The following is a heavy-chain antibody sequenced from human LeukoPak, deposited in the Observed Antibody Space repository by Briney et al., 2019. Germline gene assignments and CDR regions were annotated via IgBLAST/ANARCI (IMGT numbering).Heavy chain of an antibody. CDR1: GFTFSSYS. V-gene: IGHV3-21*01. CDR3: ARAGGSTVSHSDY. CDR2: ISSSTSYI. D-gene: IGHD4-17*01. Sequence: GGSLRLSCAASGFTFSSYSMNWIRQAPGKGLEWVSSISSSTSYIYYADSVKGRFTVSKDNAKNSLYLQMNSLRAEDTAVYYCARAGGSTVSHSDYWGQGTLVTVSS. J-gene: IGHJ4*02.